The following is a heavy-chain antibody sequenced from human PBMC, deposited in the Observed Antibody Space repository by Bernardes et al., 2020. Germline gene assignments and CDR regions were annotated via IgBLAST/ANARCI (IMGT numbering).Heavy chain of an antibody. J-gene: IGHJ2*01. D-gene: IGHD3-16*02. V-gene: IGHV3-13*01. CDR3: ARAHRPLHLGRSYRYWYFDL. Sequence: GGSLRLSRAASGFTFSSYDMHWVRQATGKGLEWVSAIGTAGDTYYPGSVKGRFTISRENAKNSLYLQMNSLRAGDTAVYYCARAHRPLHLGRSYRYWYFDLWGRGTLVTVSS. CDR2: IGTAGDT. CDR1: GFTFSSYD.